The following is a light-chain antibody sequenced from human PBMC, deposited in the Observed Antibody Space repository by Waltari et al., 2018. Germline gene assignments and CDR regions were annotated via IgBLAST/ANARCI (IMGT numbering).Light chain of an antibody. CDR2: NVS. CDR1: ESLVYSEGNTY. J-gene: IGKJ4*02. V-gene: IGKV2-30*01. CDR3: MQGTHWPLT. Sequence: DVVMTQSPLSLPVTLGQPASLSCRSSESLVYSEGNTYLNWFQQRPGQSPRRLIYNVSNRDSGVPDRCSGSGSGTDFTLKISRVEAEDVGVYYCMQGTHWPLTFGGGTKVEIK.